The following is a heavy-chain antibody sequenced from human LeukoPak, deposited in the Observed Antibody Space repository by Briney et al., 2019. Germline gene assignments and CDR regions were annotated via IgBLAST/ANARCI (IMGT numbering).Heavy chain of an antibody. CDR2: ISAYNGNT. Sequence: ASVKVSCKASGYTFTSYGISWVRQAPGQGLELMGWISAYNGNTNYAQKLQGRVTMTTDTSTSIAYMEVRSLRSDDTAVYYCARDLGSCYSGFYGCWFDPWGQGTLVTVSS. J-gene: IGHJ5*02. CDR1: GYTFTSYG. CDR3: ARDLGSCYSGFYGCWFDP. D-gene: IGHD2-15*01. V-gene: IGHV1-18*01.